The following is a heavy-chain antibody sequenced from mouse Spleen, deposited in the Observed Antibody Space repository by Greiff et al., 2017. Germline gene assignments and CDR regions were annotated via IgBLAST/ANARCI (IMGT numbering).Heavy chain of an antibody. Sequence: EVKLMESGPELVKPGASVKIPCKASGYTFTDYNMDWVKQSHGKSLEWIGDINPNNGGTIYNQKFKGKATLTVDKSSSTAYMELRSLTSEDTAVYYCARDYYGSSSAWFAYWGQGTLVTVSA. J-gene: IGHJ3*01. CDR3: ARDYYGSSSAWFAY. CDR1: GYTFTDYN. V-gene: IGHV1-18*01. D-gene: IGHD1-1*01. CDR2: INPNNGGT.